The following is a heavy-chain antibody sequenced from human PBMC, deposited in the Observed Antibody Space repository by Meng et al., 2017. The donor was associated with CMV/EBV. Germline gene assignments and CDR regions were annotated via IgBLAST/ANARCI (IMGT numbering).Heavy chain of an antibody. V-gene: IGHV1-8*01. J-gene: IGHJ6*02. CDR1: GYTFTSYD. CDR3: ARGRVSDCSSTSCYRGAHYYYYGMDV. Sequence: ASVTVSCKASGYTFTSYDINWVRQATGQGLEWMGWMNPNSGNTGYAQKFQGRVTMTRNTSISTAYMELRSLRSEDTAVYYCARGRVSDCSSTSCYRGAHYYYYGMDVWGQGTTVTVSS. CDR2: MNPNSGNT. D-gene: IGHD2-2*01.